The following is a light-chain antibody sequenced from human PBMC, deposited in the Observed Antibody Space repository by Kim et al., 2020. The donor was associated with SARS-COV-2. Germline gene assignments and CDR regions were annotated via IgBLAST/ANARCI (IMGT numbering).Light chain of an antibody. CDR3: QRHTQWPSAPS. Sequence: PGEGATLSCRASPSLGISLGWYRHTRGQAPRLLSYDSAIRATGIPDRFSGSGSGTDITLTIRSLESEDFAVYYYQRHTQWPSAPSFGEGTKVDIK. V-gene: IGKV3-11*01. CDR1: PSLGIS. J-gene: IGKJ4*01. CDR2: DSA.